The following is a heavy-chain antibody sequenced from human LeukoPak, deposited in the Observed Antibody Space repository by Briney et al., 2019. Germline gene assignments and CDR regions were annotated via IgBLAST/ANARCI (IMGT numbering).Heavy chain of an antibody. J-gene: IGHJ4*02. D-gene: IGHD3-16*02. CDR1: EYTFTGYY. Sequence: ASVKVSCKTSEYTFTGYYMHWVRQAPGQGLEWMGWINPNSGDTNYAQKFQGRVTMTRDTSISTAYMELSRLRSDDTAVYYCARGDGDYVWGSYRYTANDYWGQGTLVTVSS. CDR2: INPNSGDT. V-gene: IGHV1-2*02. CDR3: ARGDGDYVWGSYRYTANDY.